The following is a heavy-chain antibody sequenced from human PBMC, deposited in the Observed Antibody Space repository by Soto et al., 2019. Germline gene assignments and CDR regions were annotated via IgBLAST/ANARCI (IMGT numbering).Heavy chain of an antibody. Sequence: PGGSLRLSCAASGFTFSDFDIFWVRQASGKGLEWVGRIRSNANYYATAYAASVKGRFTISRDDSKNTAFLQMNSLNSEDTAVYYCTTHHYNEPFYLWGQVTLFTVSS. V-gene: IGHV3-73*01. CDR2: IRSNANYYAT. CDR3: TTHHYNEPFYL. J-gene: IGHJ5*02. CDR1: GFTFSDFD. D-gene: IGHD4-4*01.